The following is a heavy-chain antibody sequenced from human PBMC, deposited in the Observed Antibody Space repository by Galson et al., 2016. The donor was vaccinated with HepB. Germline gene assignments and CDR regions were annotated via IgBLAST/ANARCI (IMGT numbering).Heavy chain of an antibody. V-gene: IGHV4-39*01. CDR1: GGSISSSSYY. J-gene: IGHJ6*02. CDR3: AGHLRGGYGMDV. CDR2: IYYSGST. Sequence: SETLSLTCTVSGGSISSSSYYWGWIRQPPGKGLEWIGTIYYSGSTYYNPSLKSRVTISVDTSKNRFSLKLSSVTAADTAVYYCAGHLRGGYGMDVWGQGTTVTGSS. D-gene: IGHD3-10*01.